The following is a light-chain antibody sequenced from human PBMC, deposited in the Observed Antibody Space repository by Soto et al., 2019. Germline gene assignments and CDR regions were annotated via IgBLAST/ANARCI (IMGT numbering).Light chain of an antibody. CDR2: DDR. CDR1: NIGRKS. CDR3: CSYTRTSNHYF. Sequence: SYELTQPPSVSVAPGQTARITCGGTNIGRKSVHWYQQKPGQAPVVVVYDDRDRPSGIPERFSGSKSGNTASLTISGLQAEDEADYYCCSYTRTSNHYFFGSGTKLTVL. J-gene: IGLJ1*01. V-gene: IGLV3-21*02.